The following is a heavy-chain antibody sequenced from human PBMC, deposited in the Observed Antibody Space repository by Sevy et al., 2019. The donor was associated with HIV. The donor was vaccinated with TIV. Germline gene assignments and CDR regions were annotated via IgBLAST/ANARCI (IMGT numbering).Heavy chain of an antibody. Sequence: EGSLRLSCAASGFTFSSYWMSWVRQAPGKELEWVANIEQDGSEKYYVDSVKGRFTISRDNAKNSLYLQMNSLRAEDSAAYYCARDASDYYDSSGPRYAFDIWGQGTMVTVSS. CDR3: ARDASDYYDSSGPRYAFDI. D-gene: IGHD3-22*01. V-gene: IGHV3-7*03. CDR2: IEQDGSEK. CDR1: GFTFSSYW. J-gene: IGHJ3*02.